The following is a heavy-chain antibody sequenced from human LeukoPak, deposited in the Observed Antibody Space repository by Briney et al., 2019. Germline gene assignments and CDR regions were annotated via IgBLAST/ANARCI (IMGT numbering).Heavy chain of an antibody. Sequence: ASVKVSCKASGYTFTSYGISWVRQAPGQGLEWMGWISAYNGNTNYAQKLQGRVTMTTDTSTSTAYMELRSLRSDDTAVYYCARDLMARYYYDSSGYEPRTGSGYWGQGTLVTVS. J-gene: IGHJ4*02. D-gene: IGHD3-22*01. V-gene: IGHV1-18*01. CDR3: ARDLMARYYYDSSGYEPRTGSGY. CDR2: ISAYNGNT. CDR1: GYTFTSYG.